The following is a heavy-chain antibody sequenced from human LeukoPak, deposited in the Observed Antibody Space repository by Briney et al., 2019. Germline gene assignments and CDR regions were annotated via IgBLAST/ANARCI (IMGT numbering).Heavy chain of an antibody. D-gene: IGHD4-17*01. J-gene: IGHJ4*02. Sequence: GGSLRLSCAASGFTVSSIHMVWVRQAPGKGLEWVAVISYDGSNKYYADSVKGRFTISRDNSKNTLYLQMNSLRAEDTAVYYCAKGPYGDYKYYFDYWGQGTLVTVSS. V-gene: IGHV3-30*18. CDR3: AKGPYGDYKYYFDY. CDR2: ISYDGSNK. CDR1: GFTVSSIH.